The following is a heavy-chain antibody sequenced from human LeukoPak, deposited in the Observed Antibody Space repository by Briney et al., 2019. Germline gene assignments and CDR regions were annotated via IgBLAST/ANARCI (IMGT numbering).Heavy chain of an antibody. J-gene: IGHJ6*03. Sequence: GGSLRLSCAASGFTFSNAWMSWVRQAPGKGLEWVGRIKSKTDGGTTDYAAPVKGRFTISRDDSKNTLYLQMNSLKTEDTAVYYCTTASNYDSGSLYYYYYYYMDVWGKGTTVTVSS. CDR1: GFTFSNAW. CDR2: IKSKTDGGTT. D-gene: IGHD3-10*01. CDR3: TTASNYDSGSLYYYYYYYMDV. V-gene: IGHV3-15*01.